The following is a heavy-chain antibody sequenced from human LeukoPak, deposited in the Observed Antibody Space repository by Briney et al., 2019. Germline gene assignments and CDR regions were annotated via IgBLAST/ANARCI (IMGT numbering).Heavy chain of an antibody. J-gene: IGHJ4*02. V-gene: IGHV3-23*01. CDR1: GFTFSSYA. CDR3: AKDLRTRLTYYYDSSGYYGDY. D-gene: IGHD3-22*01. Sequence: GGSLRLSCAASGFTFSSYAMSWVRQAPGMGLEWVSAISGSGGSTYYADSVKGRFTISRDNSKNTLYLQMNSLRAEDTAVYYCAKDLRTRLTYYYDSSGYYGDYWGQGTLVTVSS. CDR2: ISGSGGST.